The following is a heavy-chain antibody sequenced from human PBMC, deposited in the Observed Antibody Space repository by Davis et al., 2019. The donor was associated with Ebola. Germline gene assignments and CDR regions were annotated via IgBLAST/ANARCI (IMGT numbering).Heavy chain of an antibody. V-gene: IGHV3-33*01. Sequence: LSLTCAASGFSFTPYGMNWVRQAPGKGLEWVAYIWPDGSQKSDADSVRGRLTISRDNAKNTVYMELKNLRGEDTAVYYCVRDGPHYDLDYWGRGTLVTVSS. J-gene: IGHJ4*02. D-gene: IGHD5-12*01. CDR1: GFSFTPYG. CDR3: VRDGPHYDLDY. CDR2: IWPDGSQK.